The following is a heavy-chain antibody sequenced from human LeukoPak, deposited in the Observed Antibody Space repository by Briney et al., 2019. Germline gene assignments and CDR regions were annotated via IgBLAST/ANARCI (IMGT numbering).Heavy chain of an antibody. CDR2: IGPNGAST. Sequence: PGGSLRLSCSTSGFTFSNHFMHWVRQAPGKGLEYVSSIGPNGASTLYADSVKGRFTISRDNSKNALYLQLTSLRLEDTALYYCVKGLTGTWSFDYWGQGTLVTVPS. V-gene: IGHV3-64D*06. D-gene: IGHD3-9*01. CDR3: VKGLTGTWSFDY. CDR1: GFTFSNHF. J-gene: IGHJ4*02.